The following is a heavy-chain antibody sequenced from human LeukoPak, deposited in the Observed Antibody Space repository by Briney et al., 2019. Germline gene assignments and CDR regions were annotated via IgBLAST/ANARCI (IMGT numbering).Heavy chain of an antibody. V-gene: IGHV3-72*01. Sequence: PGGSLRLSCAASGFTFSTYSMNWVRQAPGKGLEWVGRSRDKGESYTTEYAASVRGRFTISRDNSKNSVSLQLNSLKTEDTAVYYCARDSKKYSHDYWGQGILVTVSS. CDR1: GFTFSTYS. CDR2: SRDKGESYTT. J-gene: IGHJ4*02. CDR3: ARDSKKYSHDY. D-gene: IGHD2-21*01.